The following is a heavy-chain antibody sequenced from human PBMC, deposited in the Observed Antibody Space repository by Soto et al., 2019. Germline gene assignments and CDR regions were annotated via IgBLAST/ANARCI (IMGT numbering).Heavy chain of an antibody. J-gene: IGHJ4*02. Sequence: QVQLQESGPGLVKPSQTLSLTCAVSGGSIKSPDYYCNWIRQHPGEGLGWIGYNQYTGNPFYNPSLKSRVTISVDTSKNQFSLKLTSVTAADTAVYYCATGDLTAGELFFASWGQGTLVTVSS. CDR1: GGSIKSPDYY. CDR2: NQYTGNP. CDR3: ATGDLTAGELFFAS. V-gene: IGHV4-31*11. D-gene: IGHD3-10*01.